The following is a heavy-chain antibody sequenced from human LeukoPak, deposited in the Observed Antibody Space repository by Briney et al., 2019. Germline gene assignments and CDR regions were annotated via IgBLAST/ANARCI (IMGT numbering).Heavy chain of an antibody. CDR3: ARGNSGTYYPFDN. Sequence: QTGRSLRLSCAASGSTFSSYEMDWVRQAPGKGLEWVSYISTSGSTIYYAASVKGGFTISRDNAKDSLYLQVSSLRAEDTAVYYCARGNSGTYYPFDNWGQGTLVTVSS. J-gene: IGHJ4*02. V-gene: IGHV3-48*03. CDR1: GSTFSSYE. D-gene: IGHD1-26*01. CDR2: ISTSGSTI.